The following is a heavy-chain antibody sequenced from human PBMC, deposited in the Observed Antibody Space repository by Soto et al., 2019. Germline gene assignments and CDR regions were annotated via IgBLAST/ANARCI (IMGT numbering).Heavy chain of an antibody. D-gene: IGHD3-22*01. CDR3: GKRYDYSESSVHNLESVQD. J-gene: IGHJ1*01. V-gene: IGHV3-23*01. Sequence: EVHLLESGGGLVQPGGSLRLSCAASGFTFSSYAMSWVRQAPGKGLEWVSAVSGSASNTFYADSVKGRFTISRDNSKNRQYPQTSGLRAEDTALYFCGKRYDYSESSVHNLESVQDWGQGTLVTVSS. CDR1: GFTFSSYA. CDR2: VSGSASNT.